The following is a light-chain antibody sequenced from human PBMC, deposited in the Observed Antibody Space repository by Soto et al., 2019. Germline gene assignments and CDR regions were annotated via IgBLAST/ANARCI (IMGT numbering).Light chain of an antibody. V-gene: IGLV3-9*01. CDR3: QVWDSSTYV. CDR2: RDS. J-gene: IGLJ1*01. Sequence: SSELTQPLSVSVALGQTARITCGGNNIGSKNVHWYQQKPGQAPVLVIYRDSNRPSGIPERFSGSNSGNTATLTISRAQAGDEDDYYCQVWDSSTYVFGTGTKLTVL. CDR1: NIGSKN.